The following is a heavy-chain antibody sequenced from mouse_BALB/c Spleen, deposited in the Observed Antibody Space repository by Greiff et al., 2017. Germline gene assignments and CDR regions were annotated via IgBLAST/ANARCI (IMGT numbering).Heavy chain of an antibody. CDR1: GFTFSSFG. V-gene: IGHV5-17*02. D-gene: IGHD1-1*01. CDR2: ISSGSSTI. Sequence: EVKLQESGGGLVQPGGSRKLSCAASGFTFSSFGMHWVRQAPEKGLEWVAYISSGSSTIYYADTVKGRFTISRDNPKNTLFLQMTSLRSEDTAMYYCARNDDLDCSSSLYYAMDYWGQGTSVTVSS. J-gene: IGHJ4*01. CDR3: ARNDDLDCSSSLYYAMDY.